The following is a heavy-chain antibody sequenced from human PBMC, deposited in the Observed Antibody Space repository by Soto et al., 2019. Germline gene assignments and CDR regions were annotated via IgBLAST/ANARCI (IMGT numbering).Heavy chain of an antibody. CDR3: ARDRPRLGSGPGYYYYGMDV. V-gene: IGHV3-33*01. CDR1: GFTFSSYG. J-gene: IGHJ6*01. Sequence: QVQLVESGGGVVQPGRSLRLSCAASGFTFSSYGMHWVRQAPGKGLEWVAVIWYDGSNKYYADSVKGRFTISRDNSKNTLYLQMNSLRAEDMAVYYCARDRPRLGSGPGYYYYGMDVW. D-gene: IGHD7-27*01. CDR2: IWYDGSNK.